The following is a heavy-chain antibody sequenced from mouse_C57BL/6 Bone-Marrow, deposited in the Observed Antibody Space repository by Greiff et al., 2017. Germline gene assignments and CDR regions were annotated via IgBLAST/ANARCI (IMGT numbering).Heavy chain of an antibody. Sequence: QVQLQQSGPGLVQPSQSLSITCTVSGFSLTSYGVHWVRQSPGKGLEWLGVIWSGGSTDYNAAFLSRRSIRTDNSTSQVFFKMNSQHADDTAIDSCSRGGVLCYAMDYWGQGTSVTVSS. J-gene: IGHJ4*01. V-gene: IGHV2-2*01. CDR2: IWSGGST. CDR1: GFSLTSYG. CDR3: SRGGVLCYAMDY.